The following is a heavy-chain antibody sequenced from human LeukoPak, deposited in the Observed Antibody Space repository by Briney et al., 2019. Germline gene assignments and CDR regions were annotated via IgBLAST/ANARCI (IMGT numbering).Heavy chain of an antibody. Sequence: GVSLRLSCAAPGFTFSDYYMSWIRQAPGKGLEWVSYISSSGSTIYYADSVKGRFTISRDNAKNSLYLQMNSLRAEDTAVYYCARTVDSDAFDIWGQGTMVTVSS. CDR1: GFTFSDYY. J-gene: IGHJ3*02. V-gene: IGHV3-11*01. CDR2: ISSSGSTI. D-gene: IGHD3/OR15-3a*01. CDR3: ARTVDSDAFDI.